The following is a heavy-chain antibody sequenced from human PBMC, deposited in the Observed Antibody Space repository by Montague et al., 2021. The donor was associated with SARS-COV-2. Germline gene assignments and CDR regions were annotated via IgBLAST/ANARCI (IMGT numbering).Heavy chain of an antibody. CDR3: TREGYQVLWSDYYYYGMDV. Sequence: SETLSLTCAVYGGSFSGYYWSWIRQPPGKGLEWIGEISHSGGTNYNPSLKSRVTISVDTSKNQFSLKLSSVAAADTAVYYCTREGYQVLWSDYYYYGMDVWGQGTTVTVSS. D-gene: IGHD2-2*01. CDR2: ISHSGGT. V-gene: IGHV4-34*01. J-gene: IGHJ6*02. CDR1: GGSFSGYY.